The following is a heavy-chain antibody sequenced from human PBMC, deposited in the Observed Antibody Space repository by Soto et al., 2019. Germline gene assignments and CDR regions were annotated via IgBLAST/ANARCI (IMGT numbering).Heavy chain of an antibody. J-gene: IGHJ6*02. V-gene: IGHV5-51*01. CDR2: IYPGDSDT. CDR3: ARTSAAGKYYYGMDV. D-gene: IGHD6-13*01. Sequence: PGESLKISCKGSGYSFTRYWIGWVRQMPGKGLEWMGIIYPGDSDTRYSPSFQGQVTISADKSISTAYLQWSSLKASGTAMYYCARTSAAGKYYYGMDVWGQGTTVTVSS. CDR1: GYSFTRYW.